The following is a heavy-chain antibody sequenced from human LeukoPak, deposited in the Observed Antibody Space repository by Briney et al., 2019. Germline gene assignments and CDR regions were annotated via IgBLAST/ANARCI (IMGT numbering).Heavy chain of an antibody. V-gene: IGHV3-11*04. J-gene: IGHJ6*03. CDR1: GFTFSDYY. CDR3: ARWGGDFWSGYSYYMDV. Sequence: PGGSLRLSCAASGFTFSDYYMSWIRQAPGKGLEWLSYISKNGKTIYYADSVKGRFTISRDNARKSVYLQMNSLRAEDTAVYYCARWGGDFWSGYSYYMDVWGKGTTVTVSS. CDR2: ISKNGKTI. D-gene: IGHD3-3*01.